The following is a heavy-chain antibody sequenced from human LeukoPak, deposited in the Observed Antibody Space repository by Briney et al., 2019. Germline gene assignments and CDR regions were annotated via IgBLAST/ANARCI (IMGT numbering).Heavy chain of an antibody. CDR3: ASSSSSIRAFDY. D-gene: IGHD6-6*01. V-gene: IGHV1-18*01. J-gene: IGHJ4*02. Sequence: ASVKVSCKASGYTFTSYGISWVRQAPGQGLEWMGWISAYNGNTNYAQKLQGRVTMTTDTSTGTAYMELRSLRSDDTAVYYCASSSSSIRAFDYWGQGTLVTVSS. CDR2: ISAYNGNT. CDR1: GYTFTSYG.